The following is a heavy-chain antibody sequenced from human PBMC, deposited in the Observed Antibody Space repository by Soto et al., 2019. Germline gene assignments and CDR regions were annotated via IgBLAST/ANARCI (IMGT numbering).Heavy chain of an antibody. J-gene: IGHJ6*02. CDR2: IYPGDSDT. V-gene: IGHV5-51*01. CDR3: ARQNQEGYYYYGVDV. CDR1: GYSFTTYW. Sequence: PGESLKISCQGSGYSFTTYWIGWVRQMPGKGLEWMGIIYPGDSDTRYSPSFQGQVTISADKSVTTAYLQWSSLKASDTAMYFCARQNQEGYYYYGVDVWGQGTTVTVSS.